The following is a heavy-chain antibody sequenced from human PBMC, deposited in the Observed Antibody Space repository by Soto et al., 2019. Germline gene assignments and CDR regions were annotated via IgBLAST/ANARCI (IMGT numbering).Heavy chain of an antibody. V-gene: IGHV1-3*01. J-gene: IGHJ5*02. CDR2: INAGNGNT. Sequence: GASVKVSCKASGYTFTSYAMHWVRQAPGQRLEWMGWINAGNGNTKYSQKFQGRVTITRDTSASTAYMELSSLRSEDTAVYYCARVPSIAARYNWFDPWGQGTLVTVYS. CDR1: GYTFTSYA. CDR3: ARVPSIAARYNWFDP. D-gene: IGHD6-6*01.